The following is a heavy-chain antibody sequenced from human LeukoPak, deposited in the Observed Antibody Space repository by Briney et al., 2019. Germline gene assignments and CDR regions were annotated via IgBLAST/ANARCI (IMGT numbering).Heavy chain of an antibody. V-gene: IGHV4-59*01. CDR3: ATERDYGSGSYFDY. CDR1: GGSISSYY. Sequence: PSETLSLTCTVSGGSISSYYWSWIRQPPGKGLEWLGYIYYSGSTNYNPSLKSRVTISVDTSKNQFSLKLSSVTAADTAVYYCATERDYGSGSYFDYWGQGTLVTVSS. CDR2: IYYSGST. J-gene: IGHJ4*02. D-gene: IGHD3-10*01.